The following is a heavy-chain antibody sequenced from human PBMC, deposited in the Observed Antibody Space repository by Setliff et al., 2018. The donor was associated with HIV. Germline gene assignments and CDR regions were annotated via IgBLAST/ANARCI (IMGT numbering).Heavy chain of an antibody. CDR1: GGSFSDYY. J-gene: IGHJ4*02. D-gene: IGHD3-22*01. V-gene: IGHV4-34*01. CDR3: ATRAIVVIPDY. CDR2: INHSGST. Sequence: PSETLSLTCAVYGGSFSDYYWSWIRQPPGKGLEWIGEINHSGSTNYNPSLKRRVTIFVDTSKNQFSLKVRSVTAADTAVYYCATRAIVVIPDYWGQGTLVTVSS.